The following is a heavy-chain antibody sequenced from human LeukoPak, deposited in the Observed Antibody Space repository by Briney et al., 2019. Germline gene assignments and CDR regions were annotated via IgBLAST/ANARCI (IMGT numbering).Heavy chain of an antibody. CDR2: MNPNSGNT. CDR3: AKDLYYYDSSGYPHWYFDV. D-gene: IGHD3-22*01. Sequence: ASVKVSCKASGYTFTTYDINWVRQATGQGLEWMGWMNPNSGNTGYAQKFQGRVTMTRNTSISTAYVELSGLRSEDTAVYYCAKDLYYYDSSGYPHWYFDVWGRGTLVTVSS. J-gene: IGHJ2*01. V-gene: IGHV1-8*01. CDR1: GYTFTTYD.